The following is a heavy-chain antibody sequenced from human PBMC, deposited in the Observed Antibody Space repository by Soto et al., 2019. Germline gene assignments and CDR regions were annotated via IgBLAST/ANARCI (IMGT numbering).Heavy chain of an antibody. D-gene: IGHD2-15*01. J-gene: IGHJ6*03. CDR1: GFTFSSYS. CDR3: ARDAYCSGGSCSSYYYYYMDV. CDR2: ISSSSSYI. Sequence: EVQLVESGGGLVKPGGSLRLSCAASGFTFSSYSMNWVRQAPGKGLEWVSSISSSSSYIYYADSVKGRCTISRDNAKNSLYLQMPSLRAEDTAVYYCARDAYCSGGSCSSYYYYYMDVWGKGTTVTVSS. V-gene: IGHV3-21*01.